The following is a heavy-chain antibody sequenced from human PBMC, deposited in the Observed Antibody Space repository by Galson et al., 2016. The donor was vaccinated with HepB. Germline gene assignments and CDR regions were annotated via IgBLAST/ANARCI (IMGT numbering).Heavy chain of an antibody. CDR2: IIPLFTTT. J-gene: IGHJ3*02. CDR1: GGPFKNYA. Sequence: SVKVSCKASGGPFKNYAINRVRQAPGQRLEWMGRIIPLFTTTNYAQKFQGRVTITADESTSTTYMELSSLKSDDTAVYYCASGLGYRSGTNCYVNDAFDIWGQGTMVTVS. CDR3: ASGLGYRSGTNCYVNDAFDI. D-gene: IGHD2-15*01. V-gene: IGHV1-69*13.